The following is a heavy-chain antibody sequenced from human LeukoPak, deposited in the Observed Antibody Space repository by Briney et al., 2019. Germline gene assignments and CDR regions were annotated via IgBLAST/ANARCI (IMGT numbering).Heavy chain of an antibody. Sequence: PGGSLRLSCAASGFTFSSHSINWVRQAPGKGLEWISYISSSGTYIYYADSVKGRFTISRDNAKSSLSLQMNSLRAEDTAVYYCARAKIVIGRFRPQLHYYYYGMDVWGQGTTVTVSS. V-gene: IGHV3-21*05. CDR1: GFTFSSHS. CDR3: ARAKIVIGRFRPQLHYYYYGMDV. D-gene: IGHD2/OR15-2a*01. CDR2: ISSSGTYI. J-gene: IGHJ6*02.